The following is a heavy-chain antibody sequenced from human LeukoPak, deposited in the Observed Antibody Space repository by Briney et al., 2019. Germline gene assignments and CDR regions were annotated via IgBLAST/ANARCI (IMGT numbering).Heavy chain of an antibody. J-gene: IGHJ4*02. D-gene: IGHD3-10*01. V-gene: IGHV4-39*01. CDR3: ARRNNPIFGEANY. Sequence: SETLSLTCTVSGGSISSSSYYWGWIRQPPGKGLEWIGSMYYNGSPYYNPSLKSRVTISVDTSKNQFSLKLSSVTAADTAVYYCARRNNPIFGEANYWGQGTLVTVSS. CDR2: MYYNGSP. CDR1: GGSISSSSYY.